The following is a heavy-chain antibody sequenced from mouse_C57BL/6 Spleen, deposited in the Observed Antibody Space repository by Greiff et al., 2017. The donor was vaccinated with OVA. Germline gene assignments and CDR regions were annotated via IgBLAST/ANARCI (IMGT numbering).Heavy chain of an antibody. CDR2: ISSGGDYI. D-gene: IGHD2-4*01. CDR3: TRDPDYPYSMDY. V-gene: IGHV5-9-1*02. Sequence: DVKLVESGAGLVKPGGSLKLSCAASGFTFSSYAMSWVRQTPEKRLEWVAYISSGGDYIYYADTVKGRFTISRDNARNTLYLQMSSLKSEDTARYYGTRDPDYPYSMDYWGQGTSVTVSS. J-gene: IGHJ4*01. CDR1: GFTFSSYA.